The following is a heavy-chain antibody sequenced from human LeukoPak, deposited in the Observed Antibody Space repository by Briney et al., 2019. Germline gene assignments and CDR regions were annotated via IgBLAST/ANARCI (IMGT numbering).Heavy chain of an antibody. CDR3: ARQDCSGGSCYLDY. J-gene: IGHJ4*02. CDR2: ISYHGSDQ. Sequence: GGSLRLSCAASRFIFSNYAMHWVRQAPGKGLDWVAVISYHGSDQFYADPVKGRFTISRDYSKNTLFLQMNSLRTEDTAVYYCARQDCSGGSCYLDYWGQGTLVTVSS. V-gene: IGHV3-30*04. CDR1: RFIFSNYA. D-gene: IGHD2-15*01.